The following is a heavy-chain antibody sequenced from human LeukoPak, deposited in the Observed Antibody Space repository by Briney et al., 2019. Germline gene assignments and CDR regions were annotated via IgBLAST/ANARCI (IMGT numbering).Heavy chain of an antibody. V-gene: IGHV4-31*03. J-gene: IGHJ4*02. CDR1: GGSISSGGYY. CDR3: ARDRSSFFDY. Sequence: SETLSLTCIVSGGSISSGGYYWSWIRQHPGKGLEWVGFIYYSGSTYYNPSLKSRLTISVDTSKNQFSLKLSSVTAADTAVYYCARDRSSFFDYWGQGTLVTVSS. CDR2: IYYSGST. D-gene: IGHD6-6*01.